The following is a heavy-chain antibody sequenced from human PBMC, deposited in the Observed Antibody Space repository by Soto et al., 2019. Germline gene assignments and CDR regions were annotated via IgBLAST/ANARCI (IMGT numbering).Heavy chain of an antibody. Sequence: GGSLRLSCAASGFTFSNYAMSWVRQAPGKGLEWVSAISGSGGSTYYADSVKGRFTISRDNSKNTLYLQMNSLRAEDSAVYYCAKTGPIWSGYYAWFDPWGQGTLVTVSS. J-gene: IGHJ5*02. CDR3: AKTGPIWSGYYAWFDP. CDR2: ISGSGGST. D-gene: IGHD3-3*01. V-gene: IGHV3-23*01. CDR1: GFTFSNYA.